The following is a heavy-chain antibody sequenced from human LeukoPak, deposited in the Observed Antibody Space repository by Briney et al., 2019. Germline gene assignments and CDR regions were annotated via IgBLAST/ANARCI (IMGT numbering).Heavy chain of an antibody. CDR1: GFSFSSYG. CDR2: INTSGGTT. D-gene: IGHD2-8*02. J-gene: IGHJ4*02. CDR3: ATYRQVLLPFES. Sequence: GGSLRLSCAASGFSFSSYGISWVRQAPGKGLEWVSTINTSGGTTYYADSVKGRFTVSRDNSKNTLYLQMNSLSAEDTAIYYCATYRQVLLPFESWGQGTLVTVSS. V-gene: IGHV3-23*01.